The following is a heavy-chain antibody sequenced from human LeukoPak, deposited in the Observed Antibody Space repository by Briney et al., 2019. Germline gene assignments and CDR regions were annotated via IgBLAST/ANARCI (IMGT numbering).Heavy chain of an antibody. Sequence: GGSLRLSCAASGLTVSSYAMSWVRQAPGKGLDWVSSISGSGGSTHYADSVKGRFTISRDNAKNTLYLQMDSLRGEDTAVYYCAKRTEYCSSTRCAFWYFDLWGRGTLVTVSS. V-gene: IGHV3-23*01. CDR1: GLTVSSYA. CDR2: ISGSGGST. CDR3: AKRTEYCSSTRCAFWYFDL. D-gene: IGHD2-2*01. J-gene: IGHJ2*01.